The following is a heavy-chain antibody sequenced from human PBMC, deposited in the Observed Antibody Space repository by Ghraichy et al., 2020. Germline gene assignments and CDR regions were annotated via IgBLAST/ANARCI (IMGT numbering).Heavy chain of an antibody. CDR3: ARGQTNRPTDAYDI. CDR2: IYYSGP. CDR1: GVLIDRYY. D-gene: IGHD2-8*01. J-gene: IGHJ3*02. Sequence: SETLSRTCHVSGVLIDRYYWTWIRRPPGKGLEWLGHIYYSGPTYNPSLKSRVSVSLDFSKNQFSLNLDSVTAADTAVYYCARGQTNRPTDAYDIWGQGTVVTVSS. V-gene: IGHV4-59*01.